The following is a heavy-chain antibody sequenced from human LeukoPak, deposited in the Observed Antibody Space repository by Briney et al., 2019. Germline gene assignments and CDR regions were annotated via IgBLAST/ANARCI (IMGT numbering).Heavy chain of an antibody. CDR1: GFTFSNYA. D-gene: IGHD2-21*02. CDR3: ARASLRTVVTSFDY. Sequence: PGASLRLSCAASGFTFSNYAMTWVRQAPGKGLEWVSTISASGGTTYYADSVQGRFTISRDNSNNTLFLQMTSVRAEDTATYYCARASLRTVVTSFDYWGQGTLVTVSS. CDR2: ISASGGTT. J-gene: IGHJ4*02. V-gene: IGHV3-23*01.